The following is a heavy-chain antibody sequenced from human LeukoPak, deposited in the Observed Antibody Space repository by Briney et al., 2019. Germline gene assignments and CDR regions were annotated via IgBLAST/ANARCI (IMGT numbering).Heavy chain of an antibody. V-gene: IGHV1-2*02. J-gene: IGHJ4*02. CDR3: ARAREDSSRYYFDY. Sequence: ASVKVSCKASGYTFTGYYMHWVRQAPGQGLEWMGWINPNSGGTNYAQKFQGRVTMNRDTSISTAYMELSRLRSDDTAVYYCARAREDSSRYYFDYWGQGTLVTVSS. D-gene: IGHD6-13*01. CDR2: INPNSGGT. CDR1: GYTFTGYY.